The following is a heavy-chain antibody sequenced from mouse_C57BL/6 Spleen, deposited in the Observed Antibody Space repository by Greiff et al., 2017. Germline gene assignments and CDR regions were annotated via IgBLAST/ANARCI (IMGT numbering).Heavy chain of an antibody. Sequence: VQLQQPGAELVKPGASVKMSCKASGYTFTSYWITWVKQRPGQGLEWIGDIYPGSGSTNYNEKFKSKATLTVDTSSSTAYMQLSSLTSEDSAVYYCARCYYGCDVYFDYWGQGTTLTVSS. J-gene: IGHJ2*01. CDR1: GYTFTSYW. CDR3: ARCYYGCDVYFDY. D-gene: IGHD2-2*01. CDR2: IYPGSGST. V-gene: IGHV1-55*01.